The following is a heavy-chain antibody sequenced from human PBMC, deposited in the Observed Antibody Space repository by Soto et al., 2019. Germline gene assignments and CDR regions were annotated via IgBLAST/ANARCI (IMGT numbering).Heavy chain of an antibody. CDR2: ISGSGGGT. CDR1: GFTFSSYP. J-gene: IGHJ6*03. D-gene: IGHD3-9*01. CDR3: AKDLFTIQGYYYYYMDV. Sequence: GGSLRLSCAASGFTFSSYPMSWVRQAPGKGLEWVSGISGSGGGTYYADSVKGRFTVSRDNSKNTLYLQMNSLRAEDTAVYYCAKDLFTIQGYYYYYMDVWGKGTTVTVSS. V-gene: IGHV3-23*01.